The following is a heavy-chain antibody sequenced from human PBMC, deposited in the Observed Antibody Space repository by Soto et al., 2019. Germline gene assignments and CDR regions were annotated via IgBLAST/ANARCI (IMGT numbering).Heavy chain of an antibody. V-gene: IGHV4-34*01. J-gene: IGHJ4*02. CDR2: INHSGST. D-gene: IGHD3-16*01. CDR1: GGSFSGYY. Sequence: SETLSLTCAVYGGSFSGYYWSWIRQPPGKGLEWIGEINHSGSTNYNPSLKSRVTISVDTSKNQFSLKLSSVTAADTAVYYCARGLGESNPTPDYWGQGTLVTVSS. CDR3: ARGLGESNPTPDY.